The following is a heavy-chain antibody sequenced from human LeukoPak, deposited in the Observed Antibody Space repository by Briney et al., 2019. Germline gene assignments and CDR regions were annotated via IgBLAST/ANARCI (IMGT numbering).Heavy chain of an antibody. V-gene: IGHV4-39*02. D-gene: IGHD6-19*01. J-gene: IGHJ4*02. CDR1: GGSMSSSSYY. CDR3: VRVRGYWLVRGYLDY. Sequence: PSETLSLTCTVSGGSMSSSSYYWGWIRQSPGKGLEGIGSIYYSGANHYNPSLNSRVTMSVDTSKNQFSVTLTSVTATDTAVYYCVRVRGYWLVRGYLDYWGQGTQVTVSS. CDR2: IYYSGAN.